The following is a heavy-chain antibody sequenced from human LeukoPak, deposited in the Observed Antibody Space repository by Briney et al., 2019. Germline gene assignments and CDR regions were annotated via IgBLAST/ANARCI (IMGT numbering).Heavy chain of an antibody. D-gene: IGHD4-17*01. CDR2: INPNSGGT. CDR3: ARSIRVTTLAFDI. CDR1: GYTFTGYY. Sequence: ASVKVSCKASGYTFTGYYMHWVRQAPGQGLEWMGWINPNSGGTNYAQKFQGRVTMTRDTSISTAYMELSRLRSDDTAVYYCARSIRVTTLAFDIWGQGTMVTVSS. V-gene: IGHV1-2*02. J-gene: IGHJ3*02.